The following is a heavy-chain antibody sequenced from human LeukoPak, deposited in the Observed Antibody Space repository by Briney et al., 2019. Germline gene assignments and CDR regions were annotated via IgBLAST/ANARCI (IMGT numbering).Heavy chain of an antibody. CDR2: ICWGDDK. CDR1: GFSRSTRGVG. V-gene: IGHV2-5*02. CDR3: AHYGSGSYYLPPYFDY. Sequence: SGPTLVNPTQTLTLTCTFCGFSRSTRGVGVGLIRQAPGKAREWLALICWGDDKRYSASLKSRLTITKDTSKNQVVLTMTNMDPVDTATYYCAHYGSGSYYLPPYFDYWGQGTLVTVSS. D-gene: IGHD3-10*01. J-gene: IGHJ4*02.